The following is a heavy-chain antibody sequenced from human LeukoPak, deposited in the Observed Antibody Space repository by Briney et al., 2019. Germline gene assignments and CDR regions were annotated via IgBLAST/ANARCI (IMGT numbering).Heavy chain of an antibody. D-gene: IGHD5-18*01. Sequence: GGSLRLSCAASGFTFSSYWMSWVRQAPGKGLEWVANIKQDGSEKYYVDSVKGRFTISRDNAKNSLYLQMNSLRAEDTAVYYCATSPDTAIYYYYYYMDVWGKGTTVTVSS. V-gene: IGHV3-7*01. CDR3: ATSPDTAIYYYYYYMDV. CDR2: IKQDGSEK. J-gene: IGHJ6*03. CDR1: GFTFSSYW.